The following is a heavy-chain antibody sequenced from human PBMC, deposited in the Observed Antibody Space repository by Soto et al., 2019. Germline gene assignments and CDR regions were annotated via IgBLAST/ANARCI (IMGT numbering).Heavy chain of an antibody. CDR2: IIPIFGTA. J-gene: IGHJ6*02. CDR1: GGTFSSYA. Sequence: SVKVSCKASGGTFSSYAISWVRQAPGQGLEWMGGIIPIFGTANYAQKFQGRVTITADESTSTAYMELSSLRSEDTAVYYCASRYSSSSGYYYGMDVWGQGTTVPVSS. CDR3: ASRYSSSSGYYYGMDV. D-gene: IGHD6-6*01. V-gene: IGHV1-69*13.